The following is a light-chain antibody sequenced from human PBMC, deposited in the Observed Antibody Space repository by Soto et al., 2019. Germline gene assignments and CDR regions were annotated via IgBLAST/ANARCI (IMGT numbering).Light chain of an antibody. Sequence: QSALTQPASVSGSPGQSIAISCTGTSSDVGGYNYVSWYQQHPGKAPKLMIYEVSNRPSGVSNRFSGSKSDNTASLTISGLQAEDEADYYCSSYRSSSASYVFGTGTKVTVL. CDR1: SSDVGGYNY. CDR2: EVS. CDR3: SSYRSSSASYV. J-gene: IGLJ1*01. V-gene: IGLV2-14*01.